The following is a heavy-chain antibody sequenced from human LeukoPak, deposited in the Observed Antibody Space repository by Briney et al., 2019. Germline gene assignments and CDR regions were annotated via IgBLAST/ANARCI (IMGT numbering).Heavy chain of an antibody. Sequence: GGSLRLSCAASGFTFSTYGMHWVRQAPGKGLEWVAVIGDDGSNKYYVDSVKGRFTISRDNSNNTVYLQMNSLRAEDTAVYYCARVDDLDAFDTWGQGTLVTVSS. J-gene: IGHJ3*02. CDR3: ARVDDLDAFDT. D-gene: IGHD2-2*03. V-gene: IGHV3-30*02. CDR1: GFTFSTYG. CDR2: IGDDGSNK.